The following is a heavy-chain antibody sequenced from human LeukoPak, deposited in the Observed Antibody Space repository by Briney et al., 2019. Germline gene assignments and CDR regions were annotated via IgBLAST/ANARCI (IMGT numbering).Heavy chain of an antibody. CDR1: GFTFSSYG. CDR2: ISIGGMYR. D-gene: IGHD3-22*01. J-gene: IGHJ5*02. Sequence: GGSLRLSCAAAGFTFSSYGMNWVRQAPGKGLEWASSISIGGMYRYAAHSVNGPFPTIRDNAKNSLYLQMNSLRAEDTAVYYCARKLYYYDSGGSAGYAGWFDPWGQGTLVTVSS. CDR3: ARKLYYYDSGGSAGYAGWFDP. V-gene: IGHV3-21*04.